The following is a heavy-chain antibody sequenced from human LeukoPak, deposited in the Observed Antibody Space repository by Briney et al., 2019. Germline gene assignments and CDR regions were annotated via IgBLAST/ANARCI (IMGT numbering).Heavy chain of an antibody. D-gene: IGHD3-10*01. CDR2: IRGSGGST. V-gene: IGHV3-23*01. CDR1: GFTFSSYA. CDR3: AKDGYYYGSGSYDY. J-gene: IGHJ4*02. Sequence: GGSLRLSCAASGFTFSSYAMSWVRQAPGKGLEWVSTIRGSGGSTNYADSVKGRIIISRDNSKNTLYLQVNSLSAEDTAVYYCAKDGYYYGSGSYDYWGQGTLVTVSS.